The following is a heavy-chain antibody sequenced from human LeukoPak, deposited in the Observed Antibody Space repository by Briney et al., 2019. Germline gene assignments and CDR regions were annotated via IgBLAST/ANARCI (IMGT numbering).Heavy chain of an antibody. CDR3: AAGLFSGSYYSALCAFDI. J-gene: IGHJ3*02. CDR1: GFTFTSSA. Sequence: EASVTVSCKDSGFTFTSSAMQWVRQARGHRLEWIGWIVVGSGNTNYAQKFQERVTITRDMSTSTAYMELSSLRSEDTAVYYCAAGLFSGSYYSALCAFDIWGQGTMVTVSS. V-gene: IGHV1-58*02. CDR2: IVVGSGNT. D-gene: IGHD1-26*01.